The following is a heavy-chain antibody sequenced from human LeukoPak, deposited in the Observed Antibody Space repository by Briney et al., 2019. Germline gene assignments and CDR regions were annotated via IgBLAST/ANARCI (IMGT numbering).Heavy chain of an antibody. CDR1: GFSFSSFA. J-gene: IGHJ5*02. D-gene: IGHD4-17*01. CDR2: ITGGHYAT. CDR3: TKDPNGDYIGAFDP. Sequence: GGSLRLSCAASGFSFSSFAMTWVRQAPGTGLEWVSSITGGHYATYNTDSVTGRFTISRDNAKNTLYLQMNSLRADDTAIYYCTKDPNGDYIGAFDPWGQGTLVTVSS. V-gene: IGHV3-23*01.